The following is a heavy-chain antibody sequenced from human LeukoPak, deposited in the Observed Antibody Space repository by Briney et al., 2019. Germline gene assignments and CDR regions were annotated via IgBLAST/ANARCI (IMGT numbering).Heavy chain of an antibody. D-gene: IGHD3-22*01. V-gene: IGHV1-2*02. J-gene: IGHJ2*01. CDR1: GYTFTGYY. CDR3: ARGGSNGYYPGWYFDL. CDR2: INPNSGGT. Sequence: ASVKVSCKASGYTFTGYYMHWVRQAPGQGLEWMGWINPNSGGTNYAQKFQGRVTMTSDTSISTAYMELSRLRSDDTAVYYCARGGSNGYYPGWYFDLWGRVTLVTVSS.